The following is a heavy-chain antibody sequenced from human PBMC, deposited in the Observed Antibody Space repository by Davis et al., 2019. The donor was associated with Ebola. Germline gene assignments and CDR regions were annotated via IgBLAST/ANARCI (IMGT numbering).Heavy chain of an antibody. CDR3: ARERGLLRFGMDV. CDR2: INHSGST. CDR1: GGSFSGYY. V-gene: IGHV4-34*01. J-gene: IGHJ6*02. Sequence: MPSETLSLTCAVYGGSFSGYYWSWIRQPPGKGLEWIGEINHSGSTNYNPSLKSRVTISVDTSKNQFSLNLSSVTAADTAVYYCARERGLLRFGMDVWGQGTTVTVSS. D-gene: IGHD1-26*01.